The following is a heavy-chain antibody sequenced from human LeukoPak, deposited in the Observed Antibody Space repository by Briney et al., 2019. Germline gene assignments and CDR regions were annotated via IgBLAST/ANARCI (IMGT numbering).Heavy chain of an antibody. V-gene: IGHV3-64*01. Sequence: GGSLRLSCAASGFTFSSYAMHWVRQAPGKGLEYVSAISSNGGSTYYANSVKGRFTISRDNSKNTLYLQMNSLRADDTAVYHCARGGSYYANWGQGTLVTVSS. J-gene: IGHJ4*02. CDR3: ARGGSYYAN. D-gene: IGHD3-10*01. CDR2: ISSNGGST. CDR1: GFTFSSYA.